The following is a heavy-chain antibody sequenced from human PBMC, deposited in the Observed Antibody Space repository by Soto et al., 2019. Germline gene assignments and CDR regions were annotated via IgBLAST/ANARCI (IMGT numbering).Heavy chain of an antibody. V-gene: IGHV4-59*08. CDR3: ARRYGSSFDY. Sequence: SETLSLTCTVSGGSISSYYWSWIRQPPGKGLEWIGFVYYTGIARYNPSLKSRVTISVDTSKNQFSLKLSSVTAADTAVYYCARRYGSSFDYWGQGTLVTVSS. J-gene: IGHJ4*02. CDR2: VYYTGIA. D-gene: IGHD6-13*01. CDR1: GGSISSYY.